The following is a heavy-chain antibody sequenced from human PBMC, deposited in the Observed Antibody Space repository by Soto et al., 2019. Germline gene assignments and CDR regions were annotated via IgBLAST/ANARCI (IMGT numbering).Heavy chain of an antibody. J-gene: IGHJ6*02. Sequence: QVQLVQSGAEVKEPGSSVRVSCKASGGTFDNFIMNWVRQTPGQGLEWMGGIVPMLGTPTYAEKFKGRVTISARASTSTMYREGTSLRTEDTAIHYCARNGPYSSSLSQYSVMDVWGQGTTVNVSS. CDR3: ARNGPYSSSLSQYSVMDV. D-gene: IGHD1-26*01. CDR2: IVPMLGTP. V-gene: IGHV1-69*01. CDR1: GGTFDNFI.